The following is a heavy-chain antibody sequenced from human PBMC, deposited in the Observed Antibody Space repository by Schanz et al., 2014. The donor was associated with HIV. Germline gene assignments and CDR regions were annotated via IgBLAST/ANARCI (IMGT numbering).Heavy chain of an antibody. J-gene: IGHJ6*02. CDR1: GFTFSSYG. CDR3: ARSPSYGMDA. V-gene: IGHV3-30*03. Sequence: QVQLVESGGGVVQPGRSLRLSCAASGFTFSSYGMHWVRQAPGKGLEWEAVISYDRRNKYYADSVKGRFTISRDNSKNTLFLHMNSLRAEDTAVYYCARSPSYGMDAWRQGTTVTVSS. CDR2: ISYDRRNK.